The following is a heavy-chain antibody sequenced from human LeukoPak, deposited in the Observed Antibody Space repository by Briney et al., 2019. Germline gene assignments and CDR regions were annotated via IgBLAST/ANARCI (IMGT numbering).Heavy chain of an antibody. J-gene: IGHJ4*02. CDR3: ARRDDSSGYYYLDY. D-gene: IGHD3-22*01. CDR2: IYYSGST. CDR1: GGSISSSSYY. V-gene: IGHV4-39*01. Sequence: SETLSLTCTVSGGSISSSSYYWGWIRQPPGKGLEWIGSIYYSGSTYYNPSLKSRVTISVDTSKNQFSLKLSSVTAADAAVYYCARRDDSSGYYYLDYWGQGTLVTVSS.